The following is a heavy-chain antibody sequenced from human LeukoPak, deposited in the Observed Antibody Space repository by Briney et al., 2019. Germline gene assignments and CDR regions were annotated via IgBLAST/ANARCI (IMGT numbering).Heavy chain of an antibody. V-gene: IGHV4-34*01. CDR3: ARPGVVAEYFQH. CDR2: INHSGST. J-gene: IGHJ1*01. Sequence: PSETLSLTCAVYGGSFSGYYWSWIRQPPGKGLEWIGEINHSGSTNYNPSLKSRVTISVDTSKNQFSLKLSSVTAADTAVYYCARPGVVAEYFQHWGQGTLVTVSS. D-gene: IGHD3-10*01. CDR1: GGSFSGYY.